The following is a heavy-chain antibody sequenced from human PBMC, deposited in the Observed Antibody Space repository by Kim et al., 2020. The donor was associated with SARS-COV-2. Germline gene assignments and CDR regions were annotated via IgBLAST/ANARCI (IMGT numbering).Heavy chain of an antibody. Sequence: SETLSLTCTVSGGSISRSNSHWGWIRQPPGKGLEWIGSVYYSGSTFYNPSLKSRVTISVDTSENQLSLKLTSVTAADTAVDYCARLDMTGIGGRGWFDP. CDR1: GGSISRSNSH. CDR2: VYYSGST. CDR3: ARLDMTGIGGRGWFDP. V-gene: IGHV4-39*01. J-gene: IGHJ5*02. D-gene: IGHD1-1*01.